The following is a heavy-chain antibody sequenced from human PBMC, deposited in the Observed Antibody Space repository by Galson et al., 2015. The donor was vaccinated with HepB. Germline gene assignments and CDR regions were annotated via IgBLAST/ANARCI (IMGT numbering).Heavy chain of an antibody. CDR2: IFAGGDTI. CDR3: ARETRDTYYFDN. CDR1: GYTFTNYH. D-gene: IGHD2/OR15-2a*01. J-gene: IGHJ4*02. V-gene: IGHV1-46*01. Sequence: SVKVSCKASGYTFTNYHFHWVRQAPGQGPEWMGTIFAGGDTIRYAQKFQGRVTLSMDSSTSTMYMEVSSLRSDDTAVYYCARETRDTYYFDNWGQGTLVTVSS.